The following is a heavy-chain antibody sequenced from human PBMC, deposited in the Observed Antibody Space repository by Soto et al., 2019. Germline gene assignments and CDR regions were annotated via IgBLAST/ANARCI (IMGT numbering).Heavy chain of an antibody. CDR1: GFTFSSYA. CDR2: ISGSGTNR. Sequence: EVQLLESGGGLVQPGGSLRLSCAASGFTFSSYAMTWVRQAPGKGLEWVSAISGSGTNRYYADSVKGRFTISRDNSKNTLYLQMNSLRTEDTAVYYCAIDRVDYGDYRGLDYWGQGTLVTVSS. V-gene: IGHV3-23*01. CDR3: AIDRVDYGDYRGLDY. D-gene: IGHD4-17*01. J-gene: IGHJ4*02.